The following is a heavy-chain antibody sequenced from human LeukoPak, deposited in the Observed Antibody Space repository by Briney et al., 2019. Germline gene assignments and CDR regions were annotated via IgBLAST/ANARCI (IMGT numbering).Heavy chain of an antibody. CDR1: GYTFTRYA. CDR2: INAGNGNT. V-gene: IGHV1-3*01. D-gene: IGHD6-19*01. J-gene: IGHJ3*02. Sequence: ASVKVSCKASGYTFTRYAMHWVRQAPGQRLEWMGWINAGNGNTKYSQKFKGRVTITRDISASTAYMELSSLRSEDTAVYYCARVQQWLVPDDNAFDIWGQGTMVTVSS. CDR3: ARVQQWLVPDDNAFDI.